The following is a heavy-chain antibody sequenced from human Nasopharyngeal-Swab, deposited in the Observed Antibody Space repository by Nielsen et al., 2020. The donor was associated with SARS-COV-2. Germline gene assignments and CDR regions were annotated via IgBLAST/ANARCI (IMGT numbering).Heavy chain of an antibody. J-gene: IGHJ3*02. Sequence: GGSLRLSCAASGFTFSSYAMSWVRQAPGKGLEWVSAVSGSGGSTYYADSVKGRFTISRDNSKNTLYLQMNSLRAEDTAIYYCAKGPPFRYCSSTSCQNIVFGAFDIWGQGTMVTVSS. V-gene: IGHV3-23*01. CDR3: AKGPPFRYCSSTSCQNIVFGAFDI. D-gene: IGHD2-2*01. CDR2: VSGSGGST. CDR1: GFTFSSYA.